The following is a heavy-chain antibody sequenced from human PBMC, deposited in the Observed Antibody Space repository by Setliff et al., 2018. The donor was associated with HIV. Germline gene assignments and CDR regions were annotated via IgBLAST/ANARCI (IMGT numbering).Heavy chain of an antibody. D-gene: IGHD3-22*01. CDR1: NGSISSSSYF. CDR2: IFYSGST. Sequence: PSETLSLTCTASNGSISSSSYFWGWIRQPPGKGLEWLGNIFYSGSTYYNPSLKSRCLLSVDTSKNQLSLKLNSVTAADTAVYYCARHWNYDTGLDPFDIWGQGTMVTVSS. V-gene: IGHV4-39*01. CDR3: ARHWNYDTGLDPFDI. J-gene: IGHJ3*02.